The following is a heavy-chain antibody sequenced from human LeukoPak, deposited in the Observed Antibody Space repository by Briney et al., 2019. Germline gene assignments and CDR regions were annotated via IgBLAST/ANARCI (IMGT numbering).Heavy chain of an antibody. V-gene: IGHV4-59*01. CDR3: ARGQYFFDY. Sequence: SETLSLTCTVSGGSISNYYWSWMRRPPGRGLEWIGYISYSGSTNYNPSLKSRATISVDTSKNQFSLKLSFVTAADTAVYYCARGQYFFDYWGQGTLVTVSS. J-gene: IGHJ4*02. CDR2: ISYSGST. CDR1: GGSISNYY. D-gene: IGHD3-10*01.